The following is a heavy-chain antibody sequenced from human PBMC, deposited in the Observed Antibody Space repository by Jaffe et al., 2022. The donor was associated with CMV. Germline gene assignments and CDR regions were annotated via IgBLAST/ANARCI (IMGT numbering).Heavy chain of an antibody. CDR3: AHRLICSGCRSFDF. J-gene: IGHJ4*02. V-gene: IGHV2-5*02. CDR2: VYWDDDK. Sequence: QITLKESGPTLVKPTQTLTLTCTFSGFSLSTSGVGVGWIRQPPGKALEWLALVYWDDDKRYSPSLKSRLTITTDTSKNQVVLTMTNMDPVDTATYFCAHRLICSGCRSFDFWGQGTLVTVSS. D-gene: IGHD6-19*01. CDR1: GFSLSTSGVG.